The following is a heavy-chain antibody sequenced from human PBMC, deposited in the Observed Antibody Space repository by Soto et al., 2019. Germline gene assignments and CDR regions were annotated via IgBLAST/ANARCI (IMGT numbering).Heavy chain of an antibody. CDR3: TLQGRYCSGGSCYSVDV. Sequence: EVQPVESGGGLVKPGGSLRLSCAASGFTFSNAWMNWVRQAPGKGLEWVGRIKSKTDGGTTDYAAPVKGRFTISRDDSKNTLYLQMNSLKTEDTAVYYCTLQGRYCSGGSCYSVDVWGQGTTVTVSS. D-gene: IGHD2-15*01. CDR2: IKSKTDGGTT. CDR1: GFTFSNAW. J-gene: IGHJ6*02. V-gene: IGHV3-15*07.